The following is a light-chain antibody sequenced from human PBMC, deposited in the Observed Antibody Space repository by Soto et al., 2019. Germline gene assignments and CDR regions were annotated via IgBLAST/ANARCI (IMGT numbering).Light chain of an antibody. Sequence: EVVLTQYPGTLSLSPGERATLSCRASQSVTSTYLAWYQHKPGQAPRLLIYGISSRATGIPDRFSGSGSDTNFSLTINRLEPEDFAVYYCQQYASSPRTLGSGTKVDIK. CDR3: QQYASSPRT. CDR1: QSVTSTY. CDR2: GIS. J-gene: IGKJ1*01. V-gene: IGKV3-20*01.